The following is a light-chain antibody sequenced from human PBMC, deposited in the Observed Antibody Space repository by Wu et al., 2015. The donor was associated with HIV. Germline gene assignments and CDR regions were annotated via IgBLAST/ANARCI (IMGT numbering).Light chain of an antibody. V-gene: IGKV1-13*02. CDR1: QGIGNA. J-gene: IGKJ4*01. Sequence: AIQLTQSPSSLSASVRDRVTITCRASQGIGNALAWYQQKPGEPPNLLVYDASTVESGVPGRFSGSGSGTTFTLTISSLQPDDLATYYCQQFQSYPIQRFGGGTK. CDR3: QQFQSYPIQR. CDR2: DAS.